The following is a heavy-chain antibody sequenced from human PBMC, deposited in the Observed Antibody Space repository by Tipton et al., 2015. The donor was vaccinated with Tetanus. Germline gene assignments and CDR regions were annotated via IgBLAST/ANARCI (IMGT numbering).Heavy chain of an antibody. CDR2: IRSKAYGGTT. CDR1: GFTFGDYA. V-gene: IGHV3-49*04. D-gene: IGHD3-3*01. CDR3: TRVRYYDFWSGYSDPFAFDI. Sequence: SLRLSCTASGFTFGDYAMSWVRQAPGKGLEWVGFIRSKAYGGTTGYAASVKGRFTISRDDSKSIAYLQMNSLKTEDTAVYYCTRVRYYDFWSGYSDPFAFDIWGQGTMVTVSS. J-gene: IGHJ3*02.